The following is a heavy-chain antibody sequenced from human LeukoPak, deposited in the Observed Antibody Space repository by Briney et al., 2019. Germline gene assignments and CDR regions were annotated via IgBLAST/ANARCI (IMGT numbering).Heavy chain of an antibody. J-gene: IGHJ6*02. CDR3: ARVPALWFGELSAVYYGMDV. V-gene: IGHV1-18*01. Sequence: GASVKVSCKASAYTFTSYGISWVRQAPGQGLEWMGWISAYNGNTNYAQKIQGRVTLTTDTSTSTAYMELRSLRSDDTAVYYCARVPALWFGELSAVYYGMDVWGQGTTVTVSS. CDR2: ISAYNGNT. D-gene: IGHD3-10*01. CDR1: AYTFTSYG.